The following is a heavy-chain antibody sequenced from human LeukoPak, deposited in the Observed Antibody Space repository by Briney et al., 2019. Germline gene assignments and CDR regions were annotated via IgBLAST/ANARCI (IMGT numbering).Heavy chain of an antibody. CDR1: GGSFSGYY. V-gene: IGHV4-34*01. CDR2: INHSGST. D-gene: IGHD3-22*01. CDR3: ARIPSKRNYYDSSGYIFD. Sequence: PSETLSLTCAVYGGSFSGYYWSWIRQPPGKGLEWIGEINHSGSTNYNPSLKSRVTISVDTSKNQFSLKLSFVTAADTAVYYCARIPSKRNYYDSSGYIFDWGQGTLVTVSS. J-gene: IGHJ4*02.